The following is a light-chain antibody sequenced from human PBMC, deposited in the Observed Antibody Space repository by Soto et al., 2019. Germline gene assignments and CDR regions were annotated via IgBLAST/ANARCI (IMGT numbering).Light chain of an antibody. J-gene: IGKJ1*01. CDR1: QSVSSSY. CDR2: GAS. V-gene: IGKV3-20*01. CDR3: QQYGSSPLP. Sequence: EIVLTQSPGTLSLSPGERATLSCRASQSVSSSYLAWYQQKPVQAPRLPIYGASSRATGILDRFSGSGSGTDFTLTISRLEPEDFAVYYCQQYGSSPLPFGQGPKVEIK.